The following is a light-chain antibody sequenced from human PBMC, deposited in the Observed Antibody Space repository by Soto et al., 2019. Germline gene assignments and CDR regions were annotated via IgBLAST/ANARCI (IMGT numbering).Light chain of an antibody. CDR1: NSNIGSNT. J-gene: IGLJ2*01. V-gene: IGLV1-44*01. Sequence: QSVLTQPPSASGTPGQRVTISFSGSNSNIGSNTVNWYQQLPGTAPKLLIYSNNQRPSGVPGRFSDSKSGTSASLAISGLQSEDEADYYCASWDDSLNGVVFGGGTKLTVL. CDR2: SNN. CDR3: ASWDDSLNGVV.